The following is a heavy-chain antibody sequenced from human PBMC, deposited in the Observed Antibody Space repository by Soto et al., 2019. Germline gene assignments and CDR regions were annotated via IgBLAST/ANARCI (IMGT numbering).Heavy chain of an antibody. Sequence: QVQLQESGPGQVKPSETLYLTCTVSGGSISSYYWSWIRQPPGKGLEWIGYIYYSGSTNYNPSLKSRVTISVDTSNNQFSLKLSSVTAADTAVYYCARRWGAAFDYWGQGTLVTVSS. CDR2: IYYSGST. J-gene: IGHJ4*02. CDR3: ARRWGAAFDY. D-gene: IGHD1-26*01. V-gene: IGHV4-59*08. CDR1: GGSISSYY.